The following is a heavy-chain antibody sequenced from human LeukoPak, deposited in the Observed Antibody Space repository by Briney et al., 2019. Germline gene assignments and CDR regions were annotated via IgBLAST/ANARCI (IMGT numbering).Heavy chain of an antibody. CDR1: GCTFSSYS. Sequence: GRSLRLSCAASGCTFSSYSMDWVLQAPGKGLEWVSSISSSSSYIYYADSVKGRFTISRDNAKNSLYLQMNSLRAEDTAVYYCARDPLGGVIDYFDYWGQGTLVTVSS. J-gene: IGHJ4*02. CDR3: ARDPLGGVIDYFDY. D-gene: IGHD3-16*02. CDR2: ISSSSSYI. V-gene: IGHV3-21*01.